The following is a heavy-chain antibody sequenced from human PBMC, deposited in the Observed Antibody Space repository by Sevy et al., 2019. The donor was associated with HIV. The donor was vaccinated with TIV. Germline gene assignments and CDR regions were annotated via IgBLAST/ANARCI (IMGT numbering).Heavy chain of an antibody. D-gene: IGHD6-13*01. CDR2: TSGSGGST. J-gene: IGHJ4*02. CDR3: GKGGQQLDMYYFDY. CDR1: GFTFSSYA. Sequence: GGSLRLSCAASGFTFSSYAMSWVRQAPGKGLEWVSVTSGSGGSTYYADSVKGRFTISRDNSKNTLYLQMNSLRAEDTAVYYCGKGGQQLDMYYFDYWGQGTLVTVSS. V-gene: IGHV3-23*01.